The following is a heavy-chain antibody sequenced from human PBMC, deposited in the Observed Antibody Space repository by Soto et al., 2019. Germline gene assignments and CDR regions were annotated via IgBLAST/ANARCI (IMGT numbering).Heavy chain of an antibody. Sequence: PGGSLRLSCAASGFSMFTMNWVRQAPGKGLEWVSTISSNSAYIYYTDALRGRFTISRDNAKNSLHLQMNSLRAEDTAVYYCTRDASRDSSARGWFDPWGPGTLVTVSS. CDR1: GFSMFT. V-gene: IGHV3-21*01. CDR2: ISSNSAYI. J-gene: IGHJ5*02. CDR3: TRDASRDSSARGWFDP. D-gene: IGHD6-13*01.